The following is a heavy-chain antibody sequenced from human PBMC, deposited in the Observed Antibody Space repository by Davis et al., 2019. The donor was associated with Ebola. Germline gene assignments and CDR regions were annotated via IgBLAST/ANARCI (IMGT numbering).Heavy chain of an antibody. CDR2: IYPGDSDT. V-gene: IGHV5-51*01. D-gene: IGHD6-13*01. Sequence: GESLKISCKASGYTFTSYWIGWVRQMPGKGLEWMGIIYPGDSDTRYSPSFQGQVTVSADKSITTAFLQWSSLKASDTAMYYCARRSSSWYFFDLWGRGTLVTVSS. CDR3: ARRSSSWYFFDL. CDR1: GYTFTSYW. J-gene: IGHJ2*01.